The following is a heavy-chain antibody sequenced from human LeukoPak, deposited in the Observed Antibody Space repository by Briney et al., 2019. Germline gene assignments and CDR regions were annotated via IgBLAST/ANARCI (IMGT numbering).Heavy chain of an antibody. D-gene: IGHD2-21*02. J-gene: IGHJ2*01. V-gene: IGHV3-7*01. CDR3: AGILVVTAGGYLAL. Sequence: GGSLRLSCAASGFTFSSYWMTWVRQAPGRGLEGVANIHQDGSEKYYVDSVKGRFTISRDNAKNSLYLQMNSLRAEDTAVYYCAGILVVTAGGYLALWGHGTLVTVSS. CDR2: IHQDGSEK. CDR1: GFTFSSYW.